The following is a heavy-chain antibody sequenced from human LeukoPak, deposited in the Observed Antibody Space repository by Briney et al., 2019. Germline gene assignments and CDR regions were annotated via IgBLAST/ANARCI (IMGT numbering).Heavy chain of an antibody. V-gene: IGHV1-46*01. CDR3: ARDTTDYYDSSGYYLAYYYYGMDV. CDR1: GYTFTSYY. Sequence: ASVKVSCKASGYTFTSYYMHWVRQAPGQGLEWMGIINPSGGSTSYAQKFQGRVTMTRDTSTSTVYIELSSLRSEDTAVYYCARDTTDYYDSSGYYLAYYYYGMDVWGQGTTVTVSS. CDR2: INPSGGST. J-gene: IGHJ6*02. D-gene: IGHD3-22*01.